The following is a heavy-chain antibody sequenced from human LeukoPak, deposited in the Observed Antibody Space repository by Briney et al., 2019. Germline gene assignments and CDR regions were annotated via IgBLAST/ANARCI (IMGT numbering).Heavy chain of an antibody. CDR1: GFTFSSYG. V-gene: IGHV3-30*18. D-gene: IGHD3-9*01. J-gene: IGHJ4*02. CDR3: AKVRAIYDILTGYYYLHRGGLDY. CDR2: ISYDGSNK. Sequence: GGSLRLSCAASGFTFSSYGMHWVRQAPGKGLEWVAVISYDGSNKYYADSVKGRFTISTDNSKNTLYLQMTSLRAEDTAVYYCAKVRAIYDILTGYYYLHRGGLDYWGQGTLVTVSS.